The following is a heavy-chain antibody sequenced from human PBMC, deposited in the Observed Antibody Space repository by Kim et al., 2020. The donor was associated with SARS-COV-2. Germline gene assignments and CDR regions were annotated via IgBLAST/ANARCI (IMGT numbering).Heavy chain of an antibody. J-gene: IGHJ4*02. D-gene: IGHD3-10*01. V-gene: IGHV4-30-4*01. CDR3: ARAKGDPPLLDY. CDR1: GGSISSGDYY. CDR2: IYYSGST. Sequence: SETLSLTCTVSGGSISSGDYYWSWIRQPPGKGLEWIGYIYYSGSTYYNPSLKSRVTISVDTSKNQFFLKLSSVIAADTAVHYCARAKGDPPLLDYWGQGTLVTVSS.